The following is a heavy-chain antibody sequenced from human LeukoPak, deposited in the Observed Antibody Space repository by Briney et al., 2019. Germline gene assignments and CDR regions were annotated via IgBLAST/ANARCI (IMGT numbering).Heavy chain of an antibody. CDR3: ARAPGYYDSSGYYEGPGAFDI. Sequence: ASVKVSCKASGYTFTSYGISWVRQAPGQGLEWMGWISAYNGNTNYAQKFEGRVTMTTDTSTSTVYMELSSLRSEDTAVYYCARAPGYYDSSGYYEGPGAFDIWGQGTMVTVSS. J-gene: IGHJ3*02. CDR2: ISAYNGNT. D-gene: IGHD3-22*01. CDR1: GYTFTSYG. V-gene: IGHV1-18*01.